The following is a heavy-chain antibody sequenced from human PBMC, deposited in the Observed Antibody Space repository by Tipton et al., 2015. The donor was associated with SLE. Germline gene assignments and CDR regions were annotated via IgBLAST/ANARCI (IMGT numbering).Heavy chain of an antibody. CDR3: ARPEGASITDAFDI. Sequence: TLSLTCAVSGYSISSDYYWGWIRQPPGKGLEWIGEINHSGSTNYNPSLKSRVTISIDTSKNQFSLKLSSVTAADTAVYYCARPEGASITDAFDIWGQGTMVTVSS. V-gene: IGHV4-38-2*01. CDR1: GYSISSDYY. J-gene: IGHJ3*02. CDR2: INHSGST. D-gene: IGHD3-10*01.